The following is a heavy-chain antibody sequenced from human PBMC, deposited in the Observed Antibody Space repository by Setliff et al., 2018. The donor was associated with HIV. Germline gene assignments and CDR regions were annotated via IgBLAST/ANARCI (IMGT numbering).Heavy chain of an antibody. J-gene: IGHJ6*03. D-gene: IGHD4-17*01. CDR3: ARDFITYGDYDQVYYYMDV. V-gene: IGHV4-4*07. Sequence: ETLSLTCTVSGVSISSYYWSWIRQPAGKGLEWIGRMYTSGGTDFNPSLKSRVTMSVDTSKSQVSLRLKSVTAADTAVYYCARDFITYGDYDQVYYYMDVWGKGTTVTVSS. CDR2: MYTSGGT. CDR1: GVSISSYY.